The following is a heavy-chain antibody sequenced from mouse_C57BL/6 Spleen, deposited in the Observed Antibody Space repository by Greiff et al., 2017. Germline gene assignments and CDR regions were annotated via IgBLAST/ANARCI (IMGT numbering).Heavy chain of an antibody. D-gene: IGHD1-1*01. J-gene: IGHJ2*01. CDR1: GYSFTDYN. CDR2: INPNYGTT. Sequence: VHVKQSGPELVKPGASVKISCKASGYSFTDYNINWVKQSNGKSLEWIGVINPNYGTTSYNQKFKGKATLTVDQSSSTAYMQLNSLTSEDSAVYNCARGYYYAYYFDDWGQGTTLTVSS. CDR3: ARGYYYAYYFDD. V-gene: IGHV1-39*01.